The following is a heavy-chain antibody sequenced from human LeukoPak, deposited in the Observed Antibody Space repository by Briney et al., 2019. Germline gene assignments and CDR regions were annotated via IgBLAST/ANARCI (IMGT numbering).Heavy chain of an antibody. Sequence: PSETLSLTCTVSGGSIRNYYWSWIRQPPGKGLEWIGYIYNSGSTKYNPSLNSRVFISVDTSRNQFSLKLTSVTAADTAVYYCACYSSPGGWGVFDYWGQGALVTVSS. D-gene: IGHD2-2*02. J-gene: IGHJ4*02. CDR1: GGSIRNYY. V-gene: IGHV4-4*08. CDR3: ACYSSPGGWGVFDY. CDR2: IYNSGST.